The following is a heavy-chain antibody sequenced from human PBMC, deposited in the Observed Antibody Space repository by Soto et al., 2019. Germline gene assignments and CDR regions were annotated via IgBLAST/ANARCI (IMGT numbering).Heavy chain of an antibody. CDR2: INHSGST. V-gene: IGHV4-34*01. Sequence: QVQLQQWGAGLLKPSETLSLTCAVYGGSFSGYYWSWIRQPPGKGLEWIGEINHSGSTNYNPSLKSRVTISVDTSKSQFSLMLNSVTAADTAVYYCARGLGDIVVVPAARNAFDIWGQGTMVTVSS. D-gene: IGHD2-2*01. CDR3: ARGLGDIVVVPAARNAFDI. CDR1: GGSFSGYY. J-gene: IGHJ3*02.